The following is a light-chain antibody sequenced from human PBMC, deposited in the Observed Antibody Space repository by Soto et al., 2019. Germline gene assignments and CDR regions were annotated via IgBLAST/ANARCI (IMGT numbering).Light chain of an antibody. Sequence: EIMMTQSPPTLSMSPGERATLSCRASRSVGTNLAWYQQKPGQAPRLLIYGGTIRATDVPARFSGSGSGTEYNLTISSLQSEDFAVFCCQQYNRWPPITFGQGTRLDIK. CDR1: RSVGTN. V-gene: IGKV3-15*01. CDR3: QQYNRWPPIT. J-gene: IGKJ5*01. CDR2: GGT.